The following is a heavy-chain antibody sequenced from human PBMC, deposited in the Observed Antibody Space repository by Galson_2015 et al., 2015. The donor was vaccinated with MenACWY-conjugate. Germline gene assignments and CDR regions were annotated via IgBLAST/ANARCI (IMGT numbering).Heavy chain of an antibody. J-gene: IGHJ4*02. Sequence: ISSYYWSWIRQPPGKGLEWIGYIYYSGSTNYNPSLKSRVTISVDTSKNQFSLKLSSVTAADTAVYYCVGSSGSLFDYWGQGTLVTVSS. CDR3: VGSSGSLFDY. V-gene: IGHV4-59*01. CDR2: IYYSGST. CDR1: ISSYY. D-gene: IGHD3-22*01.